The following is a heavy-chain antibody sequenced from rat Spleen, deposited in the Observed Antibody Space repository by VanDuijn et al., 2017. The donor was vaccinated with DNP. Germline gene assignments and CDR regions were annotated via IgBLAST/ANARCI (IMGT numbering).Heavy chain of an antibody. D-gene: IGHD1-1*01. J-gene: IGHJ3*01. CDR3: ARQGYYSARDWFAY. CDR1: GFTFSHYY. CDR2: ISTGGGDT. Sequence: EVQLVESGGGLVQPGRSLKLSCAASGFTFSHYYMAWVRQAPTKGLEWVASISTGGGDTYYRDSVKGRFTISRDNAESSLYLQMNSLKSEDTATYYCARQGYYSARDWFAYWGQGSLVTVSS. V-gene: IGHV5-25*01.